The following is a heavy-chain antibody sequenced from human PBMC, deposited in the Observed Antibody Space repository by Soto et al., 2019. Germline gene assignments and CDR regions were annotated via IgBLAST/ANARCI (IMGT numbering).Heavy chain of an antibody. CDR2: IKQDGSEK. J-gene: IGHJ6*02. V-gene: IGHV3-7*01. CDR1: GFTFSSYW. CDR3: ARLRFLEWLLLTYYYYGMDV. D-gene: IGHD3-3*01. Sequence: PGGSLRLSCAASGFTFSSYWMSWVRQAPGKGLEWVANIKQDGSEKYYVDSVKGRFTISRDNAKNSLYLQMNSLRAEDTAVYYCARLRFLEWLLLTYYYYGMDVWGQGTTVTVSS.